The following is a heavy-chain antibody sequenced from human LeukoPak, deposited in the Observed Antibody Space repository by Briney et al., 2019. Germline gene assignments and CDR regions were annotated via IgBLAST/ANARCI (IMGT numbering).Heavy chain of an antibody. D-gene: IGHD3-10*01. Sequence: GSLSLSCAASGFTFSSYAMSWVRQAPGKGLEWVSLINDSGGNTYYADSVKGRFTISRDNSKNTLFLQTSSLRAEDTAVYYCAKTSAGIRGGYFDYWGQGTLVTVSS. CDR2: INDSGGNT. V-gene: IGHV3-23*01. CDR1: GFTFSSYA. CDR3: AKTSAGIRGGYFDY. J-gene: IGHJ4*02.